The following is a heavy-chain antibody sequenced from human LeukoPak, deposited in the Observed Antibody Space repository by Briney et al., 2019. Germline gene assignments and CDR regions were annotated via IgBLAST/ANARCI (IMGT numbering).Heavy chain of an antibody. Sequence: SETLSLTCAVYGGSFSGYYWSWIRQPPGKGLEWIGEINHSGSTNYNPSLKRRVTISVDTSKNQFSLKLSSVTAADTAVYYCARSRIQLWLRNWFDPWGQGTLVTVSS. CDR3: ARSRIQLWLRNWFDP. J-gene: IGHJ5*02. D-gene: IGHD5-18*01. V-gene: IGHV4-34*01. CDR2: INHSGST. CDR1: GGSFSGYY.